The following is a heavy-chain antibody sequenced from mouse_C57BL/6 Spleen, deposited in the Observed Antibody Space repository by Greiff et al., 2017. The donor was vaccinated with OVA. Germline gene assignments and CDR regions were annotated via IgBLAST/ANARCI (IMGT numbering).Heavy chain of an antibody. D-gene: IGHD2-3*01. CDR3: ARSGTYDYGYFDV. Sequence: QVHVKQSGAELAKPGASVKLSCKASGYTFTSYWMHWVKQRPGQGLEWIGYINPSSGYTKYNQKFKDKATLTADKSSSTAYMQLSSLTYEDSAVYYCARSGTYDYGYFDVWGTGTTVTVSS. V-gene: IGHV1-7*01. CDR1: GYTFTSYW. CDR2: INPSSGYT. J-gene: IGHJ1*03.